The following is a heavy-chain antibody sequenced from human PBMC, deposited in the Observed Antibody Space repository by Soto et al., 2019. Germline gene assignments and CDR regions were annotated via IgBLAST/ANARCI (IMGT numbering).Heavy chain of an antibody. CDR3: ARCKDTNLLY. CDR2: ISAYNGNT. CDR1: GYTFTSYG. V-gene: IGHV1-18*01. D-gene: IGHD5-18*01. Sequence: QVQLVKSGAEVKKPGASVKVSCKASGYTFTSYGISGVRQAPGQGLERMGWISAYNGNTNYAQQLKGRDTMTTDTSTSTADMELRILRSDDTAVYYCARCKDTNLLYWGQGTLVTVSS. J-gene: IGHJ4*02.